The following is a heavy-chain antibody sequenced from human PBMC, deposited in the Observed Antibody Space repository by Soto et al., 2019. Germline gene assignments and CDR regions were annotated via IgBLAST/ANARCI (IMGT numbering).Heavy chain of an antibody. D-gene: IGHD2-15*01. CDR2: ISSNGGST. CDR3: ARIYCSGGSCYSDY. Sequence: GGSLRLSCAASGFTFSSYAMHWVRQAPGKGLEYVSAISSNGGSTYYANSVKGRFIISRDNSKNTLYLQMGSLRAEDMAVYYCARIYCSGGSCYSDYWGQGTLVTVSS. J-gene: IGHJ4*02. V-gene: IGHV3-64*01. CDR1: GFTFSSYA.